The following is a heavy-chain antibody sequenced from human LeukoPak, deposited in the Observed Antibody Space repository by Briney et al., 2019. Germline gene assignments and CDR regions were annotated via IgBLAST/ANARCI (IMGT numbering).Heavy chain of an antibody. CDR3: ARSARPYGMDV. CDR2: ISSSSSYI. J-gene: IGHJ6*02. Sequence: GGSLRLSCAASGFTFSSYRMNWVRQAPGKGLEWVSSISSSSSYIYYADSVKGRFTISRDNAKNSLYLQMNSLRAEDTAVYYCARSARPYGMDVWGQGTTVTVSS. CDR1: GFTFSSYR. V-gene: IGHV3-21*01.